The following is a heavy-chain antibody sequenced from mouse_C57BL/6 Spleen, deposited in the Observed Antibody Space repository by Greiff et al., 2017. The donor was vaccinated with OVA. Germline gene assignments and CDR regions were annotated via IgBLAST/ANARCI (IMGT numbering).Heavy chain of an antibody. CDR1: GYTFTDYE. Sequence: QVQLKESGAELVRPGASVTLSCKASGYTFTDYEMHWVKQTPVHGLEWIGAIDPETGGTAYNQKFKGKAILTADKSSSTAYMELRSLTSEGSAVYYCTRCHGNYGYYAMDYWGQGTSVTVSS. V-gene: IGHV1-15*01. CDR3: TRCHGNYGYYAMDY. D-gene: IGHD2-1*01. J-gene: IGHJ4*01. CDR2: IDPETGGT.